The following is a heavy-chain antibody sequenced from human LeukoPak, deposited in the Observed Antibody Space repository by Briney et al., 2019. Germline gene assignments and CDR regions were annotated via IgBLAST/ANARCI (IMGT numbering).Heavy chain of an antibody. J-gene: IGHJ4*02. CDR3: ARRASGGGYYFDY. CDR2: ISSSGSTI. D-gene: IGHD3-16*01. Sequence: GGSLRLSCAASGFTFSSYEMNWVRQAPGKGLEWVSYISSSGSTIYYADSVKGRFTISRDNAKNSLYLQMNSLRDEDTAVYYCARRASGGGYYFDYWGQGTLVTVSS. CDR1: GFTFSSYE. V-gene: IGHV3-48*03.